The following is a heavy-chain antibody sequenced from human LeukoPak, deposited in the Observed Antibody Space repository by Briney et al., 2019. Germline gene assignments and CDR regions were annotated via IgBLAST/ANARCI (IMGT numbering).Heavy chain of an antibody. CDR2: MNPNSGNT. D-gene: IGHD2-15*01. Sequence: ASVKVPCKASGYTFTSYDINWVRQATGQGLEWMGWMNPNSGNTGYAQKFQGRVTMTRNTSISTAYMELSSLRSEDTAVYYCASARHCSGGSCSNHFDYWGQGTLVTVSS. CDR3: ASARHCSGGSCSNHFDY. J-gene: IGHJ4*02. CDR1: GYTFTSYD. V-gene: IGHV1-8*01.